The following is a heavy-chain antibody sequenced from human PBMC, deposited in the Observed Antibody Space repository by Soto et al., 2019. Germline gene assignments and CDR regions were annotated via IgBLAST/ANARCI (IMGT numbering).Heavy chain of an antibody. CDR1: GGSIRSGGSY. Sequence: QVQLQESGPGLVKPSQTLSLTCTVSGGSIRSGGSYWTWIRQHPGKGLEWIGYMYYTGSVYYNPCLEGRGTISMDTSENQFSLNLSSVTAADTAVYYCARDGSVTEVSAFDSWGPGTLVTVSS. CDR3: ARDGSVTEVSAFDS. D-gene: IGHD2-21*02. V-gene: IGHV4-31*03. J-gene: IGHJ4*02. CDR2: MYYTGSV.